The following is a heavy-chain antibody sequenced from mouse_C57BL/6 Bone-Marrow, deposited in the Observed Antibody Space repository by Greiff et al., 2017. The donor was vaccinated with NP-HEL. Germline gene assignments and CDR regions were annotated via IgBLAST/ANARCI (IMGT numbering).Heavy chain of an antibody. CDR3: ARWITTGVAWDY. CDR1: GYTFTDYY. Sequence: EVQLQQSGPELVKPGASVKISCKASGYTFTDYYMNWVKQSHGKSLEWIGDINPNNGGTSYNQKFKGKATLTVDKSSSTAYMELRSLTSEDSAVDYCARWITTGVAWDYWGQGTTLTVSS. V-gene: IGHV1-26*01. J-gene: IGHJ2*01. D-gene: IGHD1-1*01. CDR2: INPNNGGT.